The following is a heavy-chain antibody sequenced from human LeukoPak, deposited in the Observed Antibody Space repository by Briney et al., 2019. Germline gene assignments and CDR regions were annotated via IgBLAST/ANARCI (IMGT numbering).Heavy chain of an antibody. D-gene: IGHD1-26*01. J-gene: IGHJ5*02. CDR2: INPNSGGT. CDR1: GGTFSSYA. V-gene: IGHV1-2*06. Sequence: ASVKVSCKASGGTFSSYAISWVRQAPGQGLEWMGRINPNSGGTNYAQKFQGRVTMTRDTSISTAYMELSRLRSDDTAVYYCARAYIVGARRWFDPWGQGTLVTVSS. CDR3: ARAYIVGARRWFDP.